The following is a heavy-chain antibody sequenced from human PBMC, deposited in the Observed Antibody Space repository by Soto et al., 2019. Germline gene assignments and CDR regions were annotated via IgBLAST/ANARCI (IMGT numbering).Heavy chain of an antibody. V-gene: IGHV3-49*03. Sequence: PGGSLRLSCTASGFTFGDYAMSWFRQAPGKGLEWVGFIRSKAYGGTTEYAASVKGRFTISRDDSKSIAYLQMNSLKTEDTAVYYCTRVDLVLVPAATDYYYYYGMDVWGQGTTVTVSS. CDR2: IRSKAYGGTT. CDR1: GFTFGDYA. CDR3: TRVDLVLVPAATDYYYYYGMDV. D-gene: IGHD2-2*03. J-gene: IGHJ6*02.